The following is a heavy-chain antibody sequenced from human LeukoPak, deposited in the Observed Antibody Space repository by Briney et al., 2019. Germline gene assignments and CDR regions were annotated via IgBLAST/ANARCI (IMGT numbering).Heavy chain of an antibody. Sequence: GGSLRLSCAASGFTFSSYSMNWVREAPGKGLEWVSSIRMSSSYIYYADSVKGRFTISRDNAKNSLYLQMNSLGAEDTAVYYCATDQVFDYWGQGTLVTVSS. V-gene: IGHV3-21*01. CDR3: ATDQVFDY. CDR2: IRMSSSYI. J-gene: IGHJ4*02. CDR1: GFTFSSYS.